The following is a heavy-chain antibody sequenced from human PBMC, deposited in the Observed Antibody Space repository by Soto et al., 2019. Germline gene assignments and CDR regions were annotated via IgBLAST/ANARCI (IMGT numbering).Heavy chain of an antibody. J-gene: IGHJ6*02. CDR3: TRQADKALDILTTNDYYYGLDV. V-gene: IGHV3-73*01. CDR1: GFTFSGWA. Sequence: GGSLRLSCAASGFTFSGWAVHWVRQTSGEGLEWVGRLRSKDNNYATAYAASVKGRFTVSRDDSKNAAYLQMNSLKTEDTAVYFCTRQADKALDILTTNDYYYGLDVWGQGTTVTVSS. D-gene: IGHD3-9*01. CDR2: LRSKDNNYAT.